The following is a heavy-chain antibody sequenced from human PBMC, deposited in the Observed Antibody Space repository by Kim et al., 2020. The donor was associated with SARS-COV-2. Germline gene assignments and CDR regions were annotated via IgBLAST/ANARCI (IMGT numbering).Heavy chain of an antibody. CDR1: GGSISSYY. Sequence: SETLSLTCTVSGGSISSYYWSWIRQPPGKGLEWIGYIYYSGSTNYNPSLKSRVTISVDTSKNQFSLKLSSVTAADTAVYYCARRLRGSSWAFDYWGQGTLVTVSS. CDR3: ARRLRGSSWAFDY. J-gene: IGHJ4*02. D-gene: IGHD6-13*01. V-gene: IGHV4-59*08. CDR2: IYYSGST.